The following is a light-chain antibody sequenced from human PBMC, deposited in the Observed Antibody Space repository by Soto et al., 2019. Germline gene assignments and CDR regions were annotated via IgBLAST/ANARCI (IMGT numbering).Light chain of an antibody. J-gene: IGKJ4*01. V-gene: IGKV3-11*01. CDR3: QQRTSRPLT. CDR2: DSS. CDR1: QSISNF. Sequence: EVVLTQSPVTLSLSPGGRATLSCRASQSISNFLAWYQQKPGQTPRLLIYDSSVRAGGFPARFSGSGSGTDFTLTISNLEPEDFAVYFCQQRTSRPLTFGGGTKV.